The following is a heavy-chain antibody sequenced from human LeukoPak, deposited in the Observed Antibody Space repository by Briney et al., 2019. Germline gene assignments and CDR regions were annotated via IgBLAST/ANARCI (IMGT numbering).Heavy chain of an antibody. Sequence: PGGSLRLSCAASVFTVSSNYMSWVRQAPGKGLEWVSVIYSGGSTYYADAVKGRFTISRDNSKNTLYLQMNSLRAEDTAVYYCARGSHSGYYDFRSGYYAFDYWGQGTLVTVSS. CDR3: ARGSHSGYYDFRSGYYAFDY. V-gene: IGHV3-66*02. CDR2: IYSGGST. J-gene: IGHJ4*02. CDR1: VFTVSSNY. D-gene: IGHD3-3*01.